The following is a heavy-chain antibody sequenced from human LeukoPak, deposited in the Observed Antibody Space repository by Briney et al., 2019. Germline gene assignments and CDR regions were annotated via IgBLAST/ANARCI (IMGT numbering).Heavy chain of an antibody. D-gene: IGHD2-15*01. CDR2: INPNSGGT. J-gene: IGHJ4*02. Sequence: GASVKVSCKASGYTFTGYYMHWVRQAPGQGLEWMGWINPNSGGTNYAQKFQGWVTMTRDTSISTAYMELSRLRSDDTAVYYCARGKLLLRSPMYYWGQGTLVTVSS. CDR1: GYTFTGYY. CDR3: ARGKLLLRSPMYY. V-gene: IGHV1-2*04.